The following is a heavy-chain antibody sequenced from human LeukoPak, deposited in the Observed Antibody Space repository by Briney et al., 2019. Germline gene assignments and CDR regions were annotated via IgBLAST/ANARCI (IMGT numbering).Heavy chain of an antibody. J-gene: IGHJ6*03. D-gene: IGHD1-14*01. CDR2: IYYSGST. CDR3: ARGRRNHPYYYYYMDV. CDR1: GGSISSSSYY. V-gene: IGHV4-39*07. Sequence: PSETLSLTCTVSGGSISSSSYYWGWIRQPPGKGLEWIGSIYYSGSTYYNPSLKSRVAISVDTSKNQFSLKLSSVTAADTAVYYCARGRRNHPYYYYYMDVWGKGTTVTVSS.